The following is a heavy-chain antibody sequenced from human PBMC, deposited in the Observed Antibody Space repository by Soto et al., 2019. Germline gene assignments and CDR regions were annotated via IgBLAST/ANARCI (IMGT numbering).Heavy chain of an antibody. Sequence: QVQLVESGGGVVQPGRSLRLSCAASGFTFSTYGMHWVRQAPGKGLEWVAVISFDGSNKYDADSVKGRFTISRDNSKNTLYRQMHGLRAEDTAVYYCAKGGIAYYDSSGYGMDVWGQGTTVTVSS. CDR1: GFTFSTYG. J-gene: IGHJ6*02. V-gene: IGHV3-30*18. CDR2: ISFDGSNK. CDR3: AKGGIAYYDSSGYGMDV. D-gene: IGHD3-22*01.